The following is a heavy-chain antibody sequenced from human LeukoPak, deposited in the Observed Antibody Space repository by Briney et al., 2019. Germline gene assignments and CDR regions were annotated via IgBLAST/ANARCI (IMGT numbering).Heavy chain of an antibody. CDR1: GGSISSYY. J-gene: IGHJ4*02. CDR3: ARDRYGQLDY. Sequence: MASETLSLTCTVSGGSISSYYWGWIRQPPGKGLEWIGSIYYSGSTYYNPSLKSRVTISVDTSKNQFSLKLSSVTAADTAVYYCARDRYGQLDYWGQGTLVTVSS. D-gene: IGHD1-14*01. V-gene: IGHV4-39*07. CDR2: IYYSGST.